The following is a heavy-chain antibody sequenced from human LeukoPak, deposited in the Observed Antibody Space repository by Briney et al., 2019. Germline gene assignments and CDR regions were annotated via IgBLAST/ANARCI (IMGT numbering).Heavy chain of an antibody. Sequence: ASVKVSCKASGGTFSSYAISWVRQAPGQGLEWMGGIIPIFGTANYAQKFQGRVTITTDESTSTAYMELSSLRSEDTAVYYCARSPGVVPALYYFDYWGQGTLVTVSS. J-gene: IGHJ4*02. CDR3: ARSPGVVPALYYFDY. CDR1: GGTFSSYA. CDR2: IIPIFGTA. D-gene: IGHD2-2*01. V-gene: IGHV1-69*05.